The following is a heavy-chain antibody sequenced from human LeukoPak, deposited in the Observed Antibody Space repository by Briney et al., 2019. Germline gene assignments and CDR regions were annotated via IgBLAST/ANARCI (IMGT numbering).Heavy chain of an antibody. CDR2: ISGSGGST. D-gene: IGHD4-17*01. CDR3: AKPYGDYEGPFDY. J-gene: IGHJ4*02. V-gene: IGHV3-23*01. Sequence: GGSLRLSCAASGFTFRSYAMSWVRQAPGKGLESVSAISGSGGSTYYADSVKGRFTISRDNPKNTLYLQMNSLRAEDTAVYYCAKPYGDYEGPFDYWGQGTLVTVSS. CDR1: GFTFRSYA.